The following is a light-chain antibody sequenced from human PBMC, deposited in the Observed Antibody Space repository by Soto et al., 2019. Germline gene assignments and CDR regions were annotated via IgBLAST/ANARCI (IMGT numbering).Light chain of an antibody. CDR2: DAS. CDR1: QSVSSS. V-gene: IGKV3-11*01. Sequence: EIVLTQSPATLSLSRGEIATLSCRASQSVSSSLASYQQKPGQALRLLIYDASNRATGIPARFSGSGSGTDFTLTISSLEPEDFAVYYCQQRSNWPPTFVGGTKVDIK. CDR3: QQRSNWPPT. J-gene: IGKJ4*01.